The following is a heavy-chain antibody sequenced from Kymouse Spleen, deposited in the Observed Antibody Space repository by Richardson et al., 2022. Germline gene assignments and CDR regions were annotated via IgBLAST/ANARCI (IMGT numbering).Heavy chain of an antibody. Sequence: QVQLVESGGGVVQPGRSLRLSCAASGFTFSSYGMHWVRQAPGKGLEWVAVISYDGSNKYYADSVKGRFTISRDNSKNTLYLQMNSLRAEDTAVYYCAKELEHDAFDIWGQGTMVTVSS. CDR1: GFTFSSYG. CDR2: ISYDGSNK. CDR3: AKELEHDAFDI. J-gene: IGHJ3*02. D-gene: IGHD1-1*01,IGHD1-20*01,IGHD1-7*01. V-gene: IGHV3-30*18.